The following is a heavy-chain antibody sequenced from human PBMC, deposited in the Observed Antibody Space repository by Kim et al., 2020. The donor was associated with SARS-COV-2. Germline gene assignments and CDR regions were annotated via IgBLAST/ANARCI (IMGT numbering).Heavy chain of an antibody. V-gene: IGHV3-30*02. J-gene: IGHJ6*04. Sequence: KGRFTISRDNSKNTLYLQMNSLRAEDTAVYYCAKDHRITIFGVVTGMDVWGEGTTVTVSS. CDR3: AKDHRITIFGVVTGMDV. D-gene: IGHD3-3*01.